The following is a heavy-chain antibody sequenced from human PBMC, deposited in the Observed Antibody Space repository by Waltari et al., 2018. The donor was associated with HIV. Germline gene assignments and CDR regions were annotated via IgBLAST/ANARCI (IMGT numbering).Heavy chain of an antibody. J-gene: IGHJ4*02. Sequence: EVQLVESGGGLVKPGGSLRLSCAASGFTFSSYSMNWVRQAPGKGLEWVSSISSSSYIYYADSVKGRFTISRDNAKNSLYLQMNSLRAEDTAVYYCARETEPLMVYAIGFDYWGQGTLVTVSS. CDR1: GFTFSSYS. CDR3: ARETEPLMVYAIGFDY. CDR2: ISSSSYI. D-gene: IGHD2-8*01. V-gene: IGHV3-21*01.